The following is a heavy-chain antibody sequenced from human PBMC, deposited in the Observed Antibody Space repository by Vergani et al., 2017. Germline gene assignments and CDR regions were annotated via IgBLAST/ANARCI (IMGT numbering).Heavy chain of an antibody. CDR1: GGSISSSSYY. V-gene: IGHV4-39*01. CDR2: IYYSGST. J-gene: IGHJ5*02. Sequence: QLQLQESGPGLVKPSETLSLTCTVSGGSISSSSYYWGWIRQPPGKGLEWIGSIYYSGSTYYNPSLKSRVTISVDTSKNQFSLKLSSVTAADTAVYYCAITILDYDFWSGYIYNWFDPWGQGTLVTVSS. CDR3: AITILDYDFWSGYIYNWFDP. D-gene: IGHD3-3*01.